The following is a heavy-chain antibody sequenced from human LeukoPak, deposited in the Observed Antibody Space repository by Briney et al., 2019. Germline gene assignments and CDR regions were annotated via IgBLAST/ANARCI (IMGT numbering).Heavy chain of an antibody. J-gene: IGHJ4*02. D-gene: IGHD6-19*01. Sequence: GGSLRLSCAASGFTFSSYAMSWVRQAPGKGLEWVSGISGSGGSTYYADSVKGRFTISRDNSKNTLYLQMNSLRAEDTAVYYCVKENSGWYDYYLDYWGQGTLVTVSS. CDR2: ISGSGGST. CDR1: GFTFSSYA. CDR3: VKENSGWYDYYLDY. V-gene: IGHV3-23*01.